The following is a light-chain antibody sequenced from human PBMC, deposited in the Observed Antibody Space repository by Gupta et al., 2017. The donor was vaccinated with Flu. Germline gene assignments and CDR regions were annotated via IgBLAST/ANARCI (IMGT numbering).Light chain of an antibody. Sequence: EIVLTQSPATLSLSPGERATLSGRASQSVSTYLAWYQQRPGQAPRLLIYDASTRATGIPARFSGSGSGTDFTLTISSLEPDDFAVYYCQQRDSWPITFGQGTRLEIK. CDR2: DAS. CDR1: QSVSTY. J-gene: IGKJ5*01. V-gene: IGKV3-11*01. CDR3: QQRDSWPIT.